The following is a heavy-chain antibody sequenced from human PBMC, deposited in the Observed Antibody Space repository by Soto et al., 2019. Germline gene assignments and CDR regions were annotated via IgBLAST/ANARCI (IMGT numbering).Heavy chain of an antibody. Sequence: ASVKVSCKASGYTITSYGISWARQAHGQGLEWMGWISAYNGNTNYAQKLQGRVTMTTDTSTSTAYMELRSLRSDDTAVYYCARDSFEELTAPHPWGQGTLLTVST. D-gene: IGHD1-7*01. CDR2: ISAYNGNT. CDR3: ARDSFEELTAPHP. CDR1: GYTITSYG. V-gene: IGHV1-18*01. J-gene: IGHJ5*02.